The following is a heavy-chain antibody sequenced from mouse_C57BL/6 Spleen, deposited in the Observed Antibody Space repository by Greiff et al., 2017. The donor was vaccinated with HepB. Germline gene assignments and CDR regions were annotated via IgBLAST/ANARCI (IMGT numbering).Heavy chain of an antibody. V-gene: IGHV5-16*01. Sequence: EVKVVESEGGLVQPGSSMKLSCTASGFTFSDYYMAWVRQVPEKGLEWVANINYDGSSTYYLDSLKSRFIISRDNAKNILYLQMSSLKSEDTATYYCARVGLLRSYYYAMDYWGQGTSVTVSS. CDR2: INYDGSST. CDR3: ARVGLLRSYYYAMDY. J-gene: IGHJ4*01. D-gene: IGHD1-1*01. CDR1: GFTFSDYY.